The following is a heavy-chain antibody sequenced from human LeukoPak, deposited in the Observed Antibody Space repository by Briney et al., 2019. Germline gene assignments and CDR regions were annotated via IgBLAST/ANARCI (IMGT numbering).Heavy chain of an antibody. J-gene: IGHJ6*03. V-gene: IGHV4-59*01. CDR2: IYYSGST. D-gene: IGHD6-19*01. CDR1: GGSISSYY. CDR3: ARDSSGWSPYYYYYMDV. Sequence: SETLSLTCTVSGGSISSYYWSWIRQPPGKGLEWIGYIYYSGSTNYKPSLKSRVTISVDTSKNQFSLKLSSVTAADTAVYYCARDSSGWSPYYYYYMDVWGKGTTVTVSS.